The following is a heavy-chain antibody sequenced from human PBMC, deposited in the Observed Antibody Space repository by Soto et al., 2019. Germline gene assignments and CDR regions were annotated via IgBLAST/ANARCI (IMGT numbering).Heavy chain of an antibody. J-gene: IGHJ4*02. CDR2: IIPIFGTA. V-gene: IGHV1-69*13. CDR3: AAGEPLHY. D-gene: IGHD3-10*01. CDR1: GGTFSSYA. Sequence: GASVKVSCKASGGTFSSYAISWVRQAPGQGLEWMGGIIPIFGTANYAQKFQGRVTITADESTSTAYMQMNSLRAEDTAMYYCAAGEPLHYRGQGTLVTVSS.